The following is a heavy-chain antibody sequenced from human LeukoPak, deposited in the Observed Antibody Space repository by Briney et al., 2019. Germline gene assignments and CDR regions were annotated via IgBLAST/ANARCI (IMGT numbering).Heavy chain of an antibody. J-gene: IGHJ1*01. CDR1: GGSISSYY. CDR2: IYYSGST. V-gene: IGHV4-59*01. Sequence: SETLSLTCTVSGGSISSYYWSWIRQPPGEGLEWIGYIYYSGSTNYNPSLKSRVTISVDTSKNQFSLKLSSVTAAGTAVYYCARAARGYFQRWGQGTLVTVSS. CDR3: ARAARGYFQR. D-gene: IGHD1-26*01.